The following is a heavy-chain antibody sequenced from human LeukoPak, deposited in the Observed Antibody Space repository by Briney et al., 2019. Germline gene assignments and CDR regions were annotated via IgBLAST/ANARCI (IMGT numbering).Heavy chain of an antibody. D-gene: IGHD3-16*01. Sequence: GGSLRLSCAASGFTFDDYTMHWVRHAPGKGLEWVSLISWDGGSTYYADSVKGRFTISRDNSKNSLYLQMNSLRTEDTALYYCAKATGDGAYYFDYWGQGTLVTVSS. CDR1: GFTFDDYT. V-gene: IGHV3-43*01. J-gene: IGHJ4*02. CDR2: ISWDGGST. CDR3: AKATGDGAYYFDY.